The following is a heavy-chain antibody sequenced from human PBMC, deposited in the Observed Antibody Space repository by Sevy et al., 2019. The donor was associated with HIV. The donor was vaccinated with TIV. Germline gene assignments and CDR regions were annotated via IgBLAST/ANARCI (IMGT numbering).Heavy chain of an antibody. J-gene: IGHJ4*02. CDR1: GFTFSSYS. V-gene: IGHV3-21*01. D-gene: IGHD3-3*01. CDR3: ARVYNFWSGYYRGWDYFDY. CDR2: ISSSSSYI. Sequence: GSLRLSCAASGFTFSSYSMNWVRQAPGKGLEWVSSISSSSSYIYYADSVKGRFTISRDNAKNSLYLQMNSLRAEDTAVYYCARVYNFWSGYYRGWDYFDYWGQGTLVTVSS.